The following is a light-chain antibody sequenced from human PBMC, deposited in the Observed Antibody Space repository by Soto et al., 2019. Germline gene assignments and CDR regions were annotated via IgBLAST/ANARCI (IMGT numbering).Light chain of an antibody. Sequence: SYELTQPPSVSVSLRQTASITCSGDKLGDKYACWYQQKPGQSPVLVIYQDNKRPSGIPERFSGSNSGNTATLTISGTQAMDEADYYCQAWDSTNVVFGGGTQLTVL. CDR1: KLGDKY. J-gene: IGLJ2*01. CDR3: QAWDSTNVV. V-gene: IGLV3-1*01. CDR2: QDN.